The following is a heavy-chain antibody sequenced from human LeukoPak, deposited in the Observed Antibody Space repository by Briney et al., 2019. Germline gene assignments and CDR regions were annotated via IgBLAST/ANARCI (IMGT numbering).Heavy chain of an antibody. Sequence: SETLSLTCTVSGVSISSYYWSWLRQPPGKGLEWIGYIYYSGYTNYNPSLKSRVAISVDTSKTQSSLKLSSVTAADTAVYYCARSLGTYYYDISGFVYFQHWGQGTLVTVSS. D-gene: IGHD3-22*01. V-gene: IGHV4-59*01. CDR2: IYYSGYT. J-gene: IGHJ1*01. CDR3: ARSLGTYYYDISGFVYFQH. CDR1: GVSISSYY.